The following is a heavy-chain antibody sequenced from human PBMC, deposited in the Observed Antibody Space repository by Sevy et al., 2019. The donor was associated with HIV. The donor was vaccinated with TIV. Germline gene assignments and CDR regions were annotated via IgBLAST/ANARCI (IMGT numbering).Heavy chain of an antibody. Sequence: GESLRLSCEASGFTFNTYAMNWVRQAPGKGLEWVSGISNGGERTDYTDSVKGRVTISRDNFKNTLFLQLNSLRADDTAVYYCAKSLYDSTGYYPVLDYWGQGTPVTVSS. CDR2: ISNGGERT. V-gene: IGHV3-23*01. D-gene: IGHD3-22*01. CDR1: GFTFNTYA. CDR3: AKSLYDSTGYYPVLDY. J-gene: IGHJ4*02.